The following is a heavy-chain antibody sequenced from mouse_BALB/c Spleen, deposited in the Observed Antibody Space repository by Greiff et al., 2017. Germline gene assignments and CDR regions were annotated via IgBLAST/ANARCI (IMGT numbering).Heavy chain of an antibody. J-gene: IGHJ2*01. Sequence: EVQGVESGGGLVQPGGSRKLSCAASGFTFSSFGMHWVRQAPEKGLEWVAYISSGSSTIYYADTVKGRFTISRDNPKNTLFLQMTSLRSEDTAMYYCARSGGRLRRGFDYWGQGTTLTVSS. CDR3: ARSGGRLRRGFDY. V-gene: IGHV5-17*02. CDR2: ISSGSSTI. CDR1: GFTFSSFG. D-gene: IGHD2-4*01.